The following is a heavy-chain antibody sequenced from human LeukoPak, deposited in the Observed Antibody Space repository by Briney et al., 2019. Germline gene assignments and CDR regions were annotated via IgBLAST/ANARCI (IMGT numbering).Heavy chain of an antibody. V-gene: IGHV4-59*01. J-gene: IGHJ4*02. D-gene: IGHD2-21*01. CDR2: LFHSGST. CDR1: GASIISYY. CDR3: ARAGASYSFDY. Sequence: SETLSLTCSVSGASIISYYWSWIRQPPGKGLEWIGYLFHSGSTNYNPSLKSRVTISVDTSKNQFSLKLNSVTAADTAVYYCARAGASYSFDYWGQGTLVTVSS.